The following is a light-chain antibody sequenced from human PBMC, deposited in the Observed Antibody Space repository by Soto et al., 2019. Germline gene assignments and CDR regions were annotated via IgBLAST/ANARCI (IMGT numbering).Light chain of an antibody. CDR3: QQYNKWPPVS. Sequence: EIVMTQSPATLSVSPGERATLSCRASQSVSSNLGWYQQKPGQAPRLLIHGASTRATGIPARFSGSGSGTEFTLTVSSLQSEDFAVYYCQQYNKWPPVSFGGGTKVEIK. V-gene: IGKV3-15*01. J-gene: IGKJ4*01. CDR1: QSVSSN. CDR2: GAS.